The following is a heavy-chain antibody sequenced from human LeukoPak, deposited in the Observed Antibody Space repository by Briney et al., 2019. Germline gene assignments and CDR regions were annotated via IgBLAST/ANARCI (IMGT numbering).Heavy chain of an antibody. D-gene: IGHD1-7*01. J-gene: IGHJ4*02. CDR1: GFTFSSYG. CDR3: AREMGWNYGDY. V-gene: IGHV3-33*01. Sequence: GGSLRLSCAASGFTFSSYGMHWVRQAPGKGLEWVAVIWYDGSNKCYADSVKGRFTISRDNSKNTLYLQMNSLRAEDTAVYYCAREMGWNYGDYWGQGTLVTVSS. CDR2: IWYDGSNK.